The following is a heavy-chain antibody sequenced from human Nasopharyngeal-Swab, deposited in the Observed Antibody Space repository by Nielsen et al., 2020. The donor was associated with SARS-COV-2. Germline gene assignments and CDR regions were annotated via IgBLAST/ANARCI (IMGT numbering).Heavy chain of an antibody. V-gene: IGHV1-8*03. CDR3: ARRPGYSSSSQGYYYGMDV. CDR1: GYTFTSYD. J-gene: IGHJ6*02. D-gene: IGHD6-6*01. CDR2: MNPNSGNT. Sequence: ASVKVSYKASGYTFTSYDINWVRQATGQGLEWMGWMNPNSGNTGYAQKFQGRVTITRNTSISTAYMELSSLRSEDTAVYYCARRPGYSSSSQGYYYGMDVWGQGTTVTVSS.